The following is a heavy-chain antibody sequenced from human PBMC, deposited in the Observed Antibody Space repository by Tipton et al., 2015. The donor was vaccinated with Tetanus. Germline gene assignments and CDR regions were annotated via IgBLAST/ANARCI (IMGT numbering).Heavy chain of an antibody. J-gene: IGHJ4*02. CDR2: IYSDGAAS. D-gene: IGHD6-13*01. CDR3: VRDGWLSSTY. Sequence: SLRLSCAASGFTFSSYWMHWVRQAPGKGLEWVSHIYSDGAASMYADSVKGRFTISRDNAKNTLYLQMNSLRVEDTAVYYCVRDGWLSSTYWGQGTLVTVPS. V-gene: IGHV3-74*03. CDR1: GFTFSSYW.